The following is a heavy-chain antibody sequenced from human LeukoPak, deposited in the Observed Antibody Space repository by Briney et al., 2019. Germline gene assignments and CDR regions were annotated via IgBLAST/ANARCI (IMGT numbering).Heavy chain of an antibody. CDR3: AKGGSTRPWSFDI. V-gene: IGHV1-18*01. J-gene: IGHJ3*02. D-gene: IGHD2-2*01. CDR2: ISFKNGNT. CDR1: GYSLINYG. Sequence: ASVKVSCKASGYSLINYGFSWVRQAPGQGLEWMGWISFKNGNTNSAQKFQGRVTMTTDTSTSTAYMELMTLRSDDTAVYYCAKGGSTRPWSFDIWGPGTMVTVSS.